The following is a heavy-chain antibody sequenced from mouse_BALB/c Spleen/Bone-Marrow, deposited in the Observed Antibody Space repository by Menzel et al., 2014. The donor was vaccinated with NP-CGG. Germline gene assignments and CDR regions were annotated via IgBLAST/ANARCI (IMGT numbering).Heavy chain of an antibody. D-gene: IGHD3-3*01. J-gene: IGHJ4*01. CDR3: ARIGRARGYAMDY. CDR1: GITFRNFG. Sequence: EVKLEESGGGLVQPGGSRKLSCAASGITFRNFGMHWVRQAPEKGLEWVAYISSGSSTIYYADTLKGRFTISRDNPKNTLFLQMTSPRSEDTAMYYCARIGRARGYAMDYWGQGTSVTVSS. CDR2: ISSGSSTI. V-gene: IGHV5-17*02.